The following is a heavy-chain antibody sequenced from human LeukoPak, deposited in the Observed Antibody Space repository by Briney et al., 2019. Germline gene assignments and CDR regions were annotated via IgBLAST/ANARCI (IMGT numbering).Heavy chain of an antibody. CDR1: GYSFTTDW. Sequence: GESLKISCKGSGYSFTTDWIGWVRQMPGKGLEWMGIISPGDSDTRYSPSFQGQVTISADKSISTAFLQWSSLKASDTAMYYCVRRRYCSGPRCPWHLDNWGQGTLVTVSS. CDR2: ISPGDSDT. J-gene: IGHJ4*02. V-gene: IGHV5-51*01. D-gene: IGHD2-15*01. CDR3: VRRRYCSGPRCPWHLDN.